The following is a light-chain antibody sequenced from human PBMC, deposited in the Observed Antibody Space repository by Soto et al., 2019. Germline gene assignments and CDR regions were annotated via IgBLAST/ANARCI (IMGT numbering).Light chain of an antibody. J-gene: IGKJ2*01. CDR2: LAS. Sequence: EIVLTQSPATLSSFPGDRVTLSCRASQAVNTRLAWYQHKPGQAPRLLIYLASNRAAGVPARFSGSGSGTDFTLTISNVEPEDFAVYYCQQYGSSYTFGQGTKLEIK. CDR1: QAVNTR. V-gene: IGKV3D-11*03. CDR3: QQYGSSYT.